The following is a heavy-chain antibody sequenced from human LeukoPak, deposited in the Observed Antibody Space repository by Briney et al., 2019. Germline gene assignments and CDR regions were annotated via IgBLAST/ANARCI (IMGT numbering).Heavy chain of an antibody. CDR2: IVVGSGNT. V-gene: IGHV1-58*02. Sequence: SVKVSCKASGFTFTSSAMQWVRQARGQRLEWIGWIVVGSGNTNYAQKFQERVTITRDMSTSTAYMGLSSLRSEDTAVYYCAAGRWELRFAFDYWGQGTLVTVSS. CDR1: GFTFTSSA. J-gene: IGHJ4*02. CDR3: AAGRWELRFAFDY. D-gene: IGHD1-26*01.